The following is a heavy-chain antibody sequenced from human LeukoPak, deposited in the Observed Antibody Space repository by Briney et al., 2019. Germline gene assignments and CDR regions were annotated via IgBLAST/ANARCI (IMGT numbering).Heavy chain of an antibody. CDR3: ARFRSIAVAGTLDV. D-gene: IGHD6-19*01. CDR2: IKQDGSEK. V-gene: IGHV3-7*03. Sequence: GGSLRLSCAASGLTFSNYWMSWVRQGPGKGLEWVANIKQDGSEKYYIDSVKGRFTISRDNAKNSLYLQMNSLRAEDTALYYCARFRSIAVAGTLDVWGKGTTVTVSS. CDR1: GLTFSNYW. J-gene: IGHJ6*04.